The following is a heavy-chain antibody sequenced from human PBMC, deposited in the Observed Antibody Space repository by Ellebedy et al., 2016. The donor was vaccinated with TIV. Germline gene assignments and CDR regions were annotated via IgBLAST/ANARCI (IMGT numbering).Heavy chain of an antibody. D-gene: IGHD6-19*01. Sequence: AASVKVSCKASGYTFTSYAISWLRQVPGQGLEWMGWISGYNANTKYIEKFQGRVTMTTDTSTSTAYMELRGLRSDDTAVYYCARLQAVTGPFDYWGQGTLVSVSS. CDR2: ISGYNANT. V-gene: IGHV1-18*04. J-gene: IGHJ4*02. CDR3: ARLQAVTGPFDY. CDR1: GYTFTSYA.